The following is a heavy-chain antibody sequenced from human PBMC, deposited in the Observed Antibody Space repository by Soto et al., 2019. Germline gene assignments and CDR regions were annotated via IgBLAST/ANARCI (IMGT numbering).Heavy chain of an antibody. CDR2: IYYTGST. V-gene: IGHV4-61*01. J-gene: IGHJ4*02. Sequence: SETLSLTCTVSAGSVNSDSYYCSWIRQPPGRGLEWIGYIYYTGSTNYNPSLKSRVSISVDTSRNQFSLKLSSVTAADTAVYYCAREFSNSPEAFDSRGQGTLVTVSS. CDR1: AGSVNSDSYY. CDR3: AREFSNSPEAFDS. D-gene: IGHD6-6*01.